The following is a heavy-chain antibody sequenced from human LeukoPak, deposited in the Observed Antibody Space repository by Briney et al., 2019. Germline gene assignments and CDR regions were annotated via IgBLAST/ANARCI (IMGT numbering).Heavy chain of an antibody. D-gene: IGHD6-13*01. CDR2: ISAYNGNT. CDR1: GYAFTSYG. V-gene: IGHV1-18*01. Sequence: GALVKVSCKASGYAFTSYGISSVRQAPGQGLEWMGWISAYNGNTNYAQKLQGRVTMTTHTSTSTAYMELRSLRSDDTAVYYCARFSGSSSFDYWGQGTLVTVSS. CDR3: ARFSGSSSFDY. J-gene: IGHJ4*02.